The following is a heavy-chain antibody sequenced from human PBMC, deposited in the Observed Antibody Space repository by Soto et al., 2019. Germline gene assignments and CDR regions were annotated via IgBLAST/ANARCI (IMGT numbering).Heavy chain of an antibody. V-gene: IGHV3-23*01. CDR2: ISGSGGST. CDR1: GFTFSSYS. J-gene: IGHJ6*03. D-gene: IGHD2-2*01. CDR3: AKYPLGAAAMQVTYYYYYMDV. Sequence: PGWSLRLSCAASGFTFSSYSMSWVRQAPGKGLEWVSAISGSGGSTYYADSVKGRFTISRDNSKNTLYLQMNSLRAEDTAVYYCAKYPLGAAAMQVTYYYYYMDVWGKGTTVTVSS.